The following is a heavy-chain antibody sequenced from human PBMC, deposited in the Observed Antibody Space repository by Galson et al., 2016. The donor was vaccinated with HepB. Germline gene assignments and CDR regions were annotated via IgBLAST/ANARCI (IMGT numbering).Heavy chain of an antibody. V-gene: IGHV6-1*01. CDR3: ARAEANWDGGGDNWFDP. J-gene: IGHJ5*02. D-gene: IGHD2-21*01. CDR1: GDSVSTNSGA. CDR2: TYYRSKWWN. Sequence: CAISGDSVSTNSGAWNWIRQSPSRGLEWLGRTYYRSKWWNAYALSVKSRITINPDTSKNQISLQLNSVTPEDTAVYYCARAEANWDGGGDNWFDPWGQGTRVTAS.